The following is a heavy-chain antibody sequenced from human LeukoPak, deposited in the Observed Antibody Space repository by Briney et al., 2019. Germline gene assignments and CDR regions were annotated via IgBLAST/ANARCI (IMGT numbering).Heavy chain of an antibody. Sequence: SVKVSCKASGGTISSNSIIWVRQAPGQGLEWMGGIIPIFGTANYAQKFQGRVTITADKSTNTAYMELSSLRSEDSAVYYCARSEDGYNEAFHIWGQGTMVIVSS. CDR2: IIPIFGTA. V-gene: IGHV1-69*06. J-gene: IGHJ3*02. CDR3: ARSEDGYNEAFHI. D-gene: IGHD5-24*01. CDR1: GGTISSNS.